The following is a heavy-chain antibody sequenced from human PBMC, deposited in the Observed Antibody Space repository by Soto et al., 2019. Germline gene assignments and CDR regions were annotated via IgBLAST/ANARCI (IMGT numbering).Heavy chain of an antibody. CDR1: GFSLSTNEVG. CDR2: IYWNGDE. Sequence: QITLKESGPTLVRPTQTLTLTCTFSGFSLSTNEVGVGWIRQPPGKALEWLALIYWNGDERYSPSLKSRLTITKDTYKNQVVLTMTNMDPVDTATYYCAHSSSSGGCDSTSCLNWFDPWGQGTLVTVSS. J-gene: IGHJ5*02. V-gene: IGHV2-5*01. CDR3: AHSSSSGGCDSTSCLNWFDP. D-gene: IGHD2-2*01.